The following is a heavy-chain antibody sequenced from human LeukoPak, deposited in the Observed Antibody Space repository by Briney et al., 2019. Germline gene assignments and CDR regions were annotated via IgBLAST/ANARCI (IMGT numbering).Heavy chain of an antibody. CDR1: GFTFSSYA. V-gene: IGHV3-23*01. CDR2: IRGSGGST. CDR3: ANSHDSSGYYYGYYFDY. J-gene: IGHJ4*02. D-gene: IGHD3-22*01. Sequence: QPGGSLRLSCAASGFTFSSYAMSWVRQAPGKGLEWVSAIRGSGGSTYYADSVKGRFTISRDNSKNTLYLQMNSLRAEDTAVYYCANSHDSSGYYYGYYFDYWGQGTLVTVSS.